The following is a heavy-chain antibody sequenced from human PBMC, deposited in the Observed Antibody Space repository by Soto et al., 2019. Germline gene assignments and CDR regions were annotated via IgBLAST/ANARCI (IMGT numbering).Heavy chain of an antibody. J-gene: IGHJ6*02. Sequence: SETLSLTCTVSGASVSSGDYYWNWIRQPPGKGLEWIGYIYHSGSAYYNPSLKSRITLLVDTSRNQFSLKLSSVTAADTAVYYCARLYYFDNSGLTYGLDVWGPGTPVTVSS. CDR2: IYHSGSA. CDR1: GASVSSGDYY. V-gene: IGHV4-30-4*01. CDR3: ARLYYFDNSGLTYGLDV. D-gene: IGHD3-22*01.